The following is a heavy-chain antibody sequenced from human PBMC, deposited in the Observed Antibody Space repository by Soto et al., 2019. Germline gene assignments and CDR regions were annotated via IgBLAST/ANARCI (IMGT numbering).Heavy chain of an antibody. Sequence: GGSLRLSCAASGFTFRNFAMDWVRQAPGKGLEWVSSITSGGSTFYVDSVKGRFTIARDNSKDTLYLQMSSLRAEDTAVYYCAKNHLYGTSWYGVSDYWGQGSLVTVSS. V-gene: IGHV3-23*01. J-gene: IGHJ4*02. CDR2: ITSGGST. CDR1: GFTFRNFA. D-gene: IGHD6-13*01. CDR3: AKNHLYGTSWYGVSDY.